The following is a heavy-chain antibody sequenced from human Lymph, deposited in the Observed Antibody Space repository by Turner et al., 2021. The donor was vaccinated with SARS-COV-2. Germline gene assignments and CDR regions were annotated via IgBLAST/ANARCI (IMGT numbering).Heavy chain of an antibody. CDR1: GFTFSSYA. CDR3: ANLYSSSAAGDP. Sequence: EVQPLESGGGLVQPGGSLRLSCAASGFTFSSYAMSWVRQAPGKGLEWVSAISGSGGSTYYADSVKGRFTISRDNSKNTLYLQMNSLRAEDTAVYYCANLYSSSAAGDPWGQGTLVTVSS. V-gene: IGHV3-23*01. CDR2: ISGSGGST. D-gene: IGHD6-6*01. J-gene: IGHJ5*02.